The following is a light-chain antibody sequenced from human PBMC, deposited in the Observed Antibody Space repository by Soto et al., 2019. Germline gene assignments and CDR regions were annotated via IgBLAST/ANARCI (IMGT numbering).Light chain of an antibody. CDR2: GAS. CDR3: QQYNNWTPYT. V-gene: IGKV3-15*01. Sequence: EIVMTQSPATLSVSPGERATLSCRASQSVSSNLAWYQQKPGQAPRLLIYGASTRATGIPARFSGSGSGTEFTITIISLQSEDFAVYYCQQYNNWTPYTFGQGTKLEIK. J-gene: IGKJ2*01. CDR1: QSVSSN.